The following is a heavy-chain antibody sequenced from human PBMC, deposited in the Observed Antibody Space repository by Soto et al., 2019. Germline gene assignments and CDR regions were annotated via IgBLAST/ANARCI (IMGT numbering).Heavy chain of an antibody. D-gene: IGHD6-6*01. V-gene: IGHV4-34*01. J-gene: IGHJ3*02. Sequence: GVYGGSFSGYYWSWIRQPPGKGLEWIGEINHSGSTNYNPSLKSRVTISVDTSKNQFSLKLSSVTAADTAVYYCARGRRGSAYSSSWGAFDIWGQGTMVTVS. CDR3: ARGRRGSAYSSSWGAFDI. CDR1: GGSFSGYY. CDR2: INHSGST.